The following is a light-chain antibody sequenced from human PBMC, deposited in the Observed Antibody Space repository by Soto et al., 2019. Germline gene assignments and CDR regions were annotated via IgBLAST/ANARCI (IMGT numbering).Light chain of an antibody. J-gene: IGKJ2*01. Sequence: DIQMTQSPSSLSASVGDSVTITCRASQSISSYLNWYQQKPGKALKLLIYAASSLQSGVPSRLSVSESGTDFTLTISSLQPEDFATYYCQQSYSTPPYTFGQGTKLEIK. CDR1: QSISSY. V-gene: IGKV1-39*01. CDR2: AAS. CDR3: QQSYSTPPYT.